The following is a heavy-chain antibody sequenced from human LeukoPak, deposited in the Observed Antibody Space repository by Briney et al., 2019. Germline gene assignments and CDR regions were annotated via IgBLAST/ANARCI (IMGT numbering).Heavy chain of an antibody. V-gene: IGHV4-34*01. D-gene: IGHD2-21*01. CDR2: INDSGDT. Sequence: SETLSLTCAVYGGSFSGYYWNWIRLPPGKGLEWIGEINDSGDTNYTPSLKSRVTISVDTSKNQFSLKLTSVTAADTAFYYCAIGPLHGSDWHNVGKFDYWGQGAQVSVSS. J-gene: IGHJ4*02. CDR1: GGSFSGYY. CDR3: AIGPLHGSDWHNVGKFDY.